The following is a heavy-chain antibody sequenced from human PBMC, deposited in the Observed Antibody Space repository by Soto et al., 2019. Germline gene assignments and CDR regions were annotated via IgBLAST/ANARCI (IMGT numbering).Heavy chain of an antibody. CDR2: IYYSGST. CDR3: ARQPTYYSDSSGYYYFP. CDR1: GGSISSSSYY. Sequence: PSETLSLTCTVSGGSISSSSYYWGWIRQPPGKGLEWIGSIYYSGSTYYNPSLKSRVTISVDTSKKQFSLKLSSVTAADTAVYYCARQPTYYSDSSGYYYFPWGQGTLVTVSS. J-gene: IGHJ5*02. D-gene: IGHD3-22*01. V-gene: IGHV4-39*01.